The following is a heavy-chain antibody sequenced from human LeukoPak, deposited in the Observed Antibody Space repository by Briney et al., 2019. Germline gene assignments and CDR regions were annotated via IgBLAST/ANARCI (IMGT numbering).Heavy chain of an antibody. CDR3: ASSPRPGSGITMIAARPKGWFDP. CDR1: GFTFSSYG. J-gene: IGHJ5*02. D-gene: IGHD3-22*01. CDR2: INHSGST. V-gene: IGHV4-34*01. Sequence: GSLRLSCAASGFTFSSYGMSWVRQAPGKGLEWIGEINHSGSTNYNPSLKSRDTISVDTSKNQFSLKLSSVTAADTAVYYCASSPRPGSGITMIAARPKGWFDPWGQGTLVTVSS.